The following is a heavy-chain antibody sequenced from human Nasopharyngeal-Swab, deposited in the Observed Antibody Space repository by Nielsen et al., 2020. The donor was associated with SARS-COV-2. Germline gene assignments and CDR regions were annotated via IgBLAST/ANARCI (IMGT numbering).Heavy chain of an antibody. Sequence: SGPTLVKPTQTLTLTCTFSGFSLTTSGMCVTWIRQPPGKALEWLARIDWDDDKYYSTSLKTRLTISKDTSKNQVVLTMTNMDPVDTATYYCARIRVNHHYSDYWGQGTLVTVSS. J-gene: IGHJ4*02. CDR1: GFSLTTSGMC. CDR2: IDWDDDK. V-gene: IGHV2-70*11. D-gene: IGHD1-14*01. CDR3: ARIRVNHHYSDY.